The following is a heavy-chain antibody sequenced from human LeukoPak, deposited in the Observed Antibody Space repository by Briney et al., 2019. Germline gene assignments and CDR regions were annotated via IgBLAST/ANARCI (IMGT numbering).Heavy chain of an antibody. CDR1: GYTFTSYD. Sequence: ASVKVSCKASGYTFTSYDINWVRQATGQGLEWMGWMNPNSGNTGYAQKFQGRVTMTRNTSISTAYMELSSLRSEDTAVYYCARAKREVITTTYYFDYWGQGTLVTVS. CDR3: ARAKREVITTTYYFDY. D-gene: IGHD3-22*01. CDR2: MNPNSGNT. J-gene: IGHJ4*02. V-gene: IGHV1-8*02.